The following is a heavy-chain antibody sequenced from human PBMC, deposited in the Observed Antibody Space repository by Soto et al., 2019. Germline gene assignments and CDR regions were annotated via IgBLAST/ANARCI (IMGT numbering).Heavy chain of an antibody. D-gene: IGHD4-17*01. CDR1: GYSFTSFD. V-gene: IGHV1-8*01. CDR3: ARAPGYGGLGRWFDP. J-gene: IGHJ5*02. Sequence: ASVKVSCKASGYSFTSFDINWVRQVTGQGLEWMGWMNPNSGHTGYAQKFQGRVTMTRNTSISTAYLELSSLKSEDTAVYYCARAPGYGGLGRWFDPWGQGSLVTVSS. CDR2: MNPNSGHT.